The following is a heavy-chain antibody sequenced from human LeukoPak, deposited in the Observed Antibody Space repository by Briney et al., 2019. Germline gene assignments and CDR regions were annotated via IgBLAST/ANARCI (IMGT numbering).Heavy chain of an antibody. V-gene: IGHV4-34*01. CDR3: ASRTLRYFDQIT. J-gene: IGHJ3*01. CDR2: INHSGST. Sequence: SETLSLTCAVYGGSFSGYYWSWIRQPPGKGLEWIGEINHSGSTNYNPSLKSRVTISADTSKNQFSLKLSSVTAADTAVYYCASRTLRYFDQITWGQGTMVTVSS. D-gene: IGHD3-9*01. CDR1: GGSFSGYY.